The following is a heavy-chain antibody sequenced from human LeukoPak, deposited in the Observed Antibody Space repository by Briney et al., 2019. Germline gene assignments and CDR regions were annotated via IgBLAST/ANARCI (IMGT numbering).Heavy chain of an antibody. Sequence: SETLSLTCTVSGGSISAYYWSWIRQPAGKGLEWIGRIYSSGSPNYNPSLKSRVTISVDTSKNQFSLRLSSVTAADTAVYYCAREFRTTWNNFDFWGQGTLVTVSS. D-gene: IGHD1/OR15-1a*01. V-gene: IGHV4-4*07. CDR1: GGSISAYY. CDR3: AREFRTTWNNFDF. CDR2: IYSSGSP. J-gene: IGHJ4*02.